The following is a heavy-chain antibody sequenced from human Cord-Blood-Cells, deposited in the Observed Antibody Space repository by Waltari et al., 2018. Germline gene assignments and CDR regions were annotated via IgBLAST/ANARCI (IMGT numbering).Heavy chain of an antibody. Sequence: QVQLVQSGAEVKKPGASVKVSCKASGYTFTGYYIHWVRQAPGQGLEWMGWINPNSGGTNYAQKFQGWVTMTRDTSISTAYMELSRLRSDDTAVYYCAREGIEWEPFDAFDIWGQGTMVTVSS. CDR1: GYTFTGYY. CDR2: INPNSGGT. D-gene: IGHD6-13*01. CDR3: AREGIEWEPFDAFDI. J-gene: IGHJ3*02. V-gene: IGHV1-2*04.